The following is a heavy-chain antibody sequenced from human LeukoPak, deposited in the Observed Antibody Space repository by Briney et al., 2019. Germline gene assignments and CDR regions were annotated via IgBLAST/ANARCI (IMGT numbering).Heavy chain of an antibody. J-gene: IGHJ4*02. V-gene: IGHV3-11*01. CDR1: GFTFSDYY. Sequence: PGGSLRLSCAASGFTFSDYYMSWIRQTPGKGLEWVSYISSSGYTMYYADSVKGRFTISRDNAKNSLYLQMNSLRAEDTAVYYCARAVVVDIVATKLDYWGQGTLVTVSS. D-gene: IGHD5-12*01. CDR3: ARAVVVDIVATKLDY. CDR2: ISSSGYTM.